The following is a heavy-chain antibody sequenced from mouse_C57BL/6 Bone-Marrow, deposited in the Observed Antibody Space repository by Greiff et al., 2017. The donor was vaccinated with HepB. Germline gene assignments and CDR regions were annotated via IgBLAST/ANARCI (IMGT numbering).Heavy chain of an antibody. V-gene: IGHV1-26*01. CDR2: INPNNGGT. CDR1: GYTFTDYY. D-gene: IGHD2-4*01. Sequence: VQLQQSGPELVKPGASVKISCKASGYTFTDYYMNWVKQSHGKSLEWIGDINPNNGGTSYNQKFKGKATLTVDKSSSTAYMELRSLTSEDSAVYYCARGYYDDDVGYWGQGTTLTVSS. CDR3: ARGYYDDDVGY. J-gene: IGHJ2*01.